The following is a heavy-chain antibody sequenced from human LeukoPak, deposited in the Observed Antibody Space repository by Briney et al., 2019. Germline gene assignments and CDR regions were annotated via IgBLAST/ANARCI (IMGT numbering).Heavy chain of an antibody. Sequence: PGGSLRLSCAASAFTFTNYAMHRVRQAPGKGLEWVAVISYDGSNTYYADSVKGRFTISRDNSKNTLYLQMNSLSAEDTAVYFCARGGNKYSDYGGGDHYYYYYMDVWGRGTTVTVSS. CDR2: ISYDGSNT. CDR3: ARGGNKYSDYGGGDHYYYYYMDV. D-gene: IGHD4-23*01. V-gene: IGHV3-30-3*01. J-gene: IGHJ6*03. CDR1: AFTFTNYA.